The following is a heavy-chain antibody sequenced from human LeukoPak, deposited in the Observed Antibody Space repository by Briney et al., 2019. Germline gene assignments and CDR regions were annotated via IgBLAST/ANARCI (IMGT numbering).Heavy chain of an antibody. Sequence: GGSLRLSCAASGFTFSGHAMSWVRQAPGKGLEWVSAISGSGGSTYYADSVKGRFTISRDNSKNTLYLQMNSLRAEDTAVYYCAKDCTAMVMGDAFDIWGQGTMVTVSS. CDR3: AKDCTAMVMGDAFDI. CDR1: GFTFSGHA. D-gene: IGHD5-18*01. CDR2: ISGSGGST. V-gene: IGHV3-23*01. J-gene: IGHJ3*02.